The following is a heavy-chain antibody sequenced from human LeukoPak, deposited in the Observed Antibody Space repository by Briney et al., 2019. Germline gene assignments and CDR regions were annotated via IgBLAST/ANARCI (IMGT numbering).Heavy chain of an antibody. J-gene: IGHJ4*02. CDR3: ASNIDSSGWDFDY. Sequence: GASVKVSCKASGYTFTSYDINWMRQAPGKGLEWMGGIIPIFGTANYAQKFQGRVTITADESTSTAYMELSSLRSEDTAVYYCASNIDSSGWDFDYWGQGTLVTVSS. CDR2: IIPIFGTA. CDR1: GYTFTSYD. D-gene: IGHD6-19*01. V-gene: IGHV1-69*13.